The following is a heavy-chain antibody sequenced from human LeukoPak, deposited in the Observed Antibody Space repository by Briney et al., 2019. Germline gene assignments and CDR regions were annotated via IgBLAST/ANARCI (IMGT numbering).Heavy chain of an antibody. V-gene: IGHV4-59*08. J-gene: IGHJ4*02. CDR3: ARHYRPDSSDNYFDY. CDR1: GGSISSYY. D-gene: IGHD3-22*01. CDR2: IYYSGST. Sequence: SETLSLTCTVSGGSISSYYWSWIRQPPGKGLEWIGYIYYSGSTNYNPSLKSRVTISVDTSKNQFSLKLSSVTAADTAVYYCARHYRPDSSDNYFDYWGQGTLVTVSS.